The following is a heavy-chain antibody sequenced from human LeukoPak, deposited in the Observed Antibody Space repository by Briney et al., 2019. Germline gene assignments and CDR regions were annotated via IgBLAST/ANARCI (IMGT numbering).Heavy chain of an antibody. V-gene: IGHV4-38-2*02. D-gene: IGHD3-10*01. CDR2: FYHCGST. CDR3: ARDRGISVWFDP. Sequence: SETLSLTCSVSGYSISSAYYWGWIRQPPGKGLEWIGSFYHCGSTYYNSSLKSRVTISVDTSKNQFSLNLSSVPAADTAIYYCARDRGISVWFDPWGQGTLVTVSS. CDR1: GYSISSAYY. J-gene: IGHJ5*02.